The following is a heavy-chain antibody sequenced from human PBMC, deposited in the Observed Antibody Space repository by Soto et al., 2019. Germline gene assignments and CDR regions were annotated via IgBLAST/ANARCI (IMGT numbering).Heavy chain of an antibody. Sequence: QVQLQESGPGLVKPSQTLSLTCTVSGGSISSGGYYWSWIRQHPGKGLEWIGYIDYSGSTYYNPSLKSRVTISVDTSKNQFSLKLSSVTAADTAVYYCARSGAGWLRSSPLNYYYMDVWGKGTTVTVSS. CDR2: IDYSGST. CDR3: ARSGAGWLRSSPLNYYYMDV. V-gene: IGHV4-31*03. D-gene: IGHD5-12*01. CDR1: GGSISSGGYY. J-gene: IGHJ6*03.